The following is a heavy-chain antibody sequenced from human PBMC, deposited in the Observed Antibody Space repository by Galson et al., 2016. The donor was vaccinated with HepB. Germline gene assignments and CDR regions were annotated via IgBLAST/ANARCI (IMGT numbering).Heavy chain of an antibody. D-gene: IGHD3-9*01. Sequence: PSLVKPTQTLTLTCTFSGFSLTNPAVGVTWIRQSPGKALEWLAAIYGNDDRRYSPSLESRLPITKETSKNQVALTMTNMDPVDTATNFCAHVDGSFDYKDADPPAEIEDYHPWGQGTPVTVSS. J-gene: IGHJ5*02. V-gene: IGHV2-5*01. CDR3: AHVDGSFDYKDADPPAEIEDYHP. CDR1: GFSLTNPAVG. CDR2: IYGNDDR.